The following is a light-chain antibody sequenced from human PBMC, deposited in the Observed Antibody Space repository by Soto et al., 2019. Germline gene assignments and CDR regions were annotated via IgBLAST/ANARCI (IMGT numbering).Light chain of an antibody. Sequence: EIVLTQSPGTLSLSPGERATLPCKASQSVSSSLAWYQQKPGQAPRLLIYGASSRATGIPDRFSGSGSGTDFTLTISRLEPEDFEVYYCQQYGSSPRTFGQGTKVDIK. CDR3: QQYGSSPRT. CDR2: GAS. J-gene: IGKJ1*01. CDR1: QSVSSS. V-gene: IGKV3-20*01.